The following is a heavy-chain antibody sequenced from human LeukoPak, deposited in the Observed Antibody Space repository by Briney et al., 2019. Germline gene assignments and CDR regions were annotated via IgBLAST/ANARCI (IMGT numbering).Heavy chain of an antibody. J-gene: IGHJ4*02. CDR3: AKSLDTAMDY. D-gene: IGHD5-18*01. CDR2: ISYDGSNK. CDR1: GLTFSSYG. Sequence: GGSLRLSCAASGLTFSSYGMHWVRQAPGKGLEWVAVISYDGSNKYYADSVKGRFTISRDNSKNTLYLQMNSLRAEDTAVYYCAKSLDTAMDYWGQGTLVTVSS. V-gene: IGHV3-30*18.